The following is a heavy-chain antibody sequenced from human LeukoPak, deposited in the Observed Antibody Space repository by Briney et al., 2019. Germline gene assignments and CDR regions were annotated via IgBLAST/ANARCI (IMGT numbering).Heavy chain of an antibody. V-gene: IGHV3-23*01. Sequence: GGSLRLSCAASGFTFSSYAMTWVRQAPGKGRGWVSGIISRGGTTYHADSVKGRFTISRDNSKNNLYLQMNSLRAEDTAVYYCVRKASYYDSSEDGYFDLWGRGTLVTVSS. CDR1: GFTFSSYA. CDR2: IISRGGTT. J-gene: IGHJ2*01. D-gene: IGHD3-22*01. CDR3: VRKASYYDSSEDGYFDL.